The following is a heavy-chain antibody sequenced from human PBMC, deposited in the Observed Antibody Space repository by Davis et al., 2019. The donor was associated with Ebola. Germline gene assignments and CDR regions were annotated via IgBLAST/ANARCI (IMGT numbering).Heavy chain of an antibody. J-gene: IGHJ4*02. D-gene: IGHD2-15*01. Sequence: GGSLRLSCAASGFTFSSYGMHWVRQAPGKGLEWVAVIWYDGSNKYYADSVKGRFTISRDNSKNTLYLQMTSLRAEDTAVYYCASGGYCSGGSCYSKGGQVYWGQGTLVTVSS. CDR3: ASGGYCSGGSCYSKGGQVY. CDR2: IWYDGSNK. CDR1: GFTFSSYG. V-gene: IGHV3-33*01.